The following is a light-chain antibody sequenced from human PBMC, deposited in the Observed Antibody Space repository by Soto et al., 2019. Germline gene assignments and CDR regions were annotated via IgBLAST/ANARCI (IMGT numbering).Light chain of an antibody. V-gene: IGLV3-21*02. CDR3: QVWDSDSDHWV. J-gene: IGLJ3*02. CDR2: DDR. CDR1: KLADKS. Sequence: SYELTQAPSVSVAPGQRARITCAGNKLADKSVHWYQQKPGQAPGLVVYDDRDRPSGVPERFSGTNSDNVAALTIFRVEAGDEGDYFCQVWDSDSDHWVFGGGTKLTVL.